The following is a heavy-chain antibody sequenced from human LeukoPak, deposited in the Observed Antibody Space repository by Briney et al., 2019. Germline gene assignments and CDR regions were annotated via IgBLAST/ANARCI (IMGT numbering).Heavy chain of an antibody. CDR1: GFTFISFA. CDR3: AKQYIVTTWYWFGS. D-gene: IGHD4-17*01. Sequence: GGSLRLSCSASGFTFISFAINSVRQAPGKGLGCDSSISPGGEETYYADSVAGRFTISRDNSKNTLSLQMNSLRAEDTAVYYCAKQYIVTTWYWFGSWGQGTLVTVSS. J-gene: IGHJ5*01. V-gene: IGHV3-23*01. CDR2: ISPGGEET.